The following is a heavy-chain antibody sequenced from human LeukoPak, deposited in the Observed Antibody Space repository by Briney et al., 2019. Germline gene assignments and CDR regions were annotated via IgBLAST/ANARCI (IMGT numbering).Heavy chain of an antibody. Sequence: ASVKVSCKASGYTFTGYYMRWVRQAPGQGLEWMGRINPNSGGTNYAQKFQDRVTMARDRSLSTAYLELRRLRSDDTAVYYCARIGRWLQLREGGFVDCWGQGTLVTVYS. CDR3: ARIGRWLQLREGGFVDC. CDR1: GYTFTGYY. D-gene: IGHD5-24*01. J-gene: IGHJ4*02. CDR2: INPNSGGT. V-gene: IGHV1-2*06.